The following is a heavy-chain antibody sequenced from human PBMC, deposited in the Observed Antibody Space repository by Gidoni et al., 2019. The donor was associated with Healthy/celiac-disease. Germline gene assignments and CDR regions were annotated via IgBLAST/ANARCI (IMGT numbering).Heavy chain of an antibody. CDR2: IYYSGST. D-gene: IGHD1-26*01. CDR3: ARHARPEIVGATALDY. CDR1: GGSISTSSYY. J-gene: IGHJ4*02. V-gene: IGHV4-39*01. Sequence: QLQLQESGPGLVKPSETLSLTCTVSGGSISTSSYYWGWIRQPPGKVLEWIGSIYYSGSTYYNPSLKSRVTISVDTSKNQFSLKLSSVTAADTAVYCCARHARPEIVGATALDYWGQGTLVTVSS.